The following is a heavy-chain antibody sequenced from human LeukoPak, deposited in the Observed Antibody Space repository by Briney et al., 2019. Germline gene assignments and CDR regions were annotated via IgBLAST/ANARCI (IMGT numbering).Heavy chain of an antibody. J-gene: IGHJ5*02. CDR1: GFTFSSYA. D-gene: IGHD3-10*01. CDR2: ISYDGSNK. Sequence: GGSLRLSCAASGFTFSSYAMHWVRQAPGKGLEWVAVISYDGSNKYYADSVKGRFTISRDNAKNSLYLQMNSLRAEDTAVYYCARNKVRGVMTYNWFDPWGQGTLVTVSS. V-gene: IGHV3-30-3*01. CDR3: ARNKVRGVMTYNWFDP.